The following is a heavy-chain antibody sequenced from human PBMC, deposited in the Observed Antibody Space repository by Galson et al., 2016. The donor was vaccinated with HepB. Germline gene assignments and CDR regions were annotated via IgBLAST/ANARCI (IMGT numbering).Heavy chain of an antibody. CDR1: GGSINSGGYW. CDR3: ARMDYASGNYYKLSPFDY. Sequence: TLSLTCTVSGGSINSGGYWWTWIRQYPGKGLEWIGFIYYSGATSYNPSLKSRITLSIDTSKNQISLRLSSVTAADTAVYYCARMDYASGNYYKLSPFDYWGQGTLVTVSS. V-gene: IGHV4-31*03. D-gene: IGHD3-10*01. CDR2: IYYSGAT. J-gene: IGHJ4*02.